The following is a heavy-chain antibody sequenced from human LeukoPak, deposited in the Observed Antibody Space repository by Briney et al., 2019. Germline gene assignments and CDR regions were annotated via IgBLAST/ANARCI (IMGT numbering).Heavy chain of an antibody. V-gene: IGHV4-59*01. CDR3: ARAGLGDAFDI. CDR2: FYYSGST. Sequence: SETLSLTCTVSGGSISTYYCNWIRRPPGKGLEWIGYFYYSGSTNYNPSLKSRVTISVDTSKNQFSLKLSSVTAADTAVYYCARAGLGDAFDIWGQGTMVTVSS. CDR1: GGSISTYY. D-gene: IGHD6-19*01. J-gene: IGHJ3*02.